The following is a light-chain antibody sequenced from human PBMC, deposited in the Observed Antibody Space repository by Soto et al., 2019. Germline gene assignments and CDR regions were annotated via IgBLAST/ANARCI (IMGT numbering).Light chain of an antibody. CDR2: SNN. CDR1: SSNIGSNT. V-gene: IGLV1-44*01. CDR3: AAWDDSLKGV. J-gene: IGLJ2*01. Sequence: QLVLTQPPSASGTPGQRVTISCSGSSSNIGSNTVNWYQQLPGTAPKLLIYSNNQRPSGVPDRFSGSKSGTSASLGISGLKNEDEDDYSCAAWDDSLKGVFGGGTKLTVL.